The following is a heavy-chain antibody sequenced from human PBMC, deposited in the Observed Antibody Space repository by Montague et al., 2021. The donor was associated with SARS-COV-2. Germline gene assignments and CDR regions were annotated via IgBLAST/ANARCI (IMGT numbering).Heavy chain of an antibody. CDR2: IYHTGST. Sequence: TLSLTCTVSGGSISSGGYYWSWIRQHPGKGLEWIGYIYHTGSTHYNPSLKSRVTISKETSKNHFSLNLSSVTAADSAVYYCARDSGYYDSSGYSYDAFDNRGQGTKVTVSS. V-gene: IGHV4-31*03. D-gene: IGHD3-22*01. CDR1: GGSISSGGYY. J-gene: IGHJ3*02. CDR3: ARDSGYYDSSGYSYDAFDN.